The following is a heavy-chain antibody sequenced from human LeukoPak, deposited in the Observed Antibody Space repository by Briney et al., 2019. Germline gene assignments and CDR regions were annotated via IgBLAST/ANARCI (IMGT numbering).Heavy chain of an antibody. D-gene: IGHD2-15*01. V-gene: IGHV1-8*02. CDR1: GYTFTSYD. CDR3: ARGIFSRYCSGGSCYWNPSRY. CDR2: MNPNSGNT. Sequence: ASVKVSCKASGYTFTSYDINWVRQATGQGLEWMGWMNPNSGNTGYAQKFQGRVTMTRNTSISTAYMELSSLRSEDTAVYYCARGIFSRYCSGGSCYWNPSRYWGQGTLVTVSS. J-gene: IGHJ4*02.